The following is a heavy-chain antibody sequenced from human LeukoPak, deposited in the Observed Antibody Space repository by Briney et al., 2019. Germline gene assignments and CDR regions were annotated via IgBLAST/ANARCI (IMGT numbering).Heavy chain of an antibody. J-gene: IGHJ4*02. Sequence: GGSLRLSCAASGFTFNYYSMNWVRQAPGKGLEWVSSISSNSNYIYYADSVKGRFTISRDNAKNSLYLQMNSLRAEDTAVYYCARIIAVAFDYWGQGTLVTVSS. V-gene: IGHV3-21*01. CDR2: ISSNSNYI. CDR3: ARIIAVAFDY. CDR1: GFTFNYYS. D-gene: IGHD6-19*01.